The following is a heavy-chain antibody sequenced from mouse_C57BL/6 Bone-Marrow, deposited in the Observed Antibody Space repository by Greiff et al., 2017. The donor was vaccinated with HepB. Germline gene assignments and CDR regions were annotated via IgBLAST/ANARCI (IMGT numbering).Heavy chain of an antibody. CDR2: ISSGSSTN. V-gene: IGHV5-17*01. D-gene: IGHD1-1*01. J-gene: IGHJ2*01. Sequence: EVNLMESGGGLVKPGGSLKLSCAASGFTFSDYGMHWVRQAPEKGLEWVAYISSGSSTNYYADTVKGRFTIPRDNAKNTLFLQMTSLRSEDTAMYYCARRYGSRYGPLFDYWGQGTTLTVSS. CDR1: GFTFSDYG. CDR3: ARRYGSRYGPLFDY.